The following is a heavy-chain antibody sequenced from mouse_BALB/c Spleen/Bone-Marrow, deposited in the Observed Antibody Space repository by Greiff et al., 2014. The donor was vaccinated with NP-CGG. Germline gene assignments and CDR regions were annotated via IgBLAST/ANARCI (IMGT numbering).Heavy chain of an antibody. D-gene: IGHD2-4*01. V-gene: IGHV5-6-4*01. Sequence: EVKLMESGGGLVKPGGSLKLSCAASGFTFSAYSMSWVRQTPEKRLEWVATISSGGHDTYYSESVKGRFTISRDNAKNTLYLQMDSLRSVDSAVYYCSKDGGYDYSYYFDYWGQGTTLTVSS. CDR1: GFTFSAYS. CDR2: ISSGGHDT. CDR3: SKDGGYDYSYYFDY. J-gene: IGHJ2*01.